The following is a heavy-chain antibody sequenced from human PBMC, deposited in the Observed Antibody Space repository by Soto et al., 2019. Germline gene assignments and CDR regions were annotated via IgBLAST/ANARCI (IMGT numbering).Heavy chain of an antibody. J-gene: IGHJ6*02. V-gene: IGHV3-33*01. Sequence: GGSLRLSCAASGFTFSSYGMHWVRQAPGKGLEWVAVIWYDGSNKYYADSVKGRFTISRDDSKNTLYLQMNSLRAEDTAVYYCARDRHSSSFYYYYGMDVWGQGTTVTVSS. CDR1: GFTFSSYG. D-gene: IGHD6-6*01. CDR2: IWYDGSNK. CDR3: ARDRHSSSFYYYYGMDV.